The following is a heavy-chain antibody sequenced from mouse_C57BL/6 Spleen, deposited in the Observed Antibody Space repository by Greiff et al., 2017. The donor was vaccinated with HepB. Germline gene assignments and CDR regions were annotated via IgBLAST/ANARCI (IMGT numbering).Heavy chain of an antibody. CDR2: IDPSDSET. Sequence: QVQLQQPGAELVRPGSSVKLSCKASGYTFTSYWMHWVKQRPIQGLEWIGNIDPSDSETHYNQKFKDKATLTVDKSSSTAYMQLSSLTSEDSAVYYGAREGSYYYGSSLWYFDVWGTGTTVTVSS. CDR1: GYTFTSYW. D-gene: IGHD1-1*01. V-gene: IGHV1-52*01. CDR3: AREGSYYYGSSLWYFDV. J-gene: IGHJ1*03.